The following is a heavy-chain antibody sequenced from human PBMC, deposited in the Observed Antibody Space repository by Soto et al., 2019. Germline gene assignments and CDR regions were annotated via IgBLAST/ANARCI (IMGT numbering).Heavy chain of an antibody. CDR3: AKDLWVWGDLLTGVGY. CDR1: GFTFSSYG. CDR2: ISYDGSNK. D-gene: IGHD7-27*01. Sequence: QVQLVESGGGVVQPGRSLRLSCAASGFTFSSYGMHWVRQAPGKGLEWVAVISYDGSNKYYADSVKGRFTISRDNSKNTLYLQMNSRRAEDTAVYYCAKDLWVWGDLLTGVGYWGQGTLVTVSS. J-gene: IGHJ4*02. V-gene: IGHV3-30*18.